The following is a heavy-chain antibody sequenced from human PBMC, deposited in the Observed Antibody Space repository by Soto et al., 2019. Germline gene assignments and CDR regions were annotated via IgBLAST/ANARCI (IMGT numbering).Heavy chain of an antibody. CDR3: AKGRSYYYYYGVDV. CDR1: GFTVSSCA. J-gene: IGHJ6*02. Sequence: GGSLRLSCAASGFTVSSCAMGWVRQAPGKGLEWVSDIIDSGGSTDYADSVKGRFTISRDNSKSTLYLQMNSLRAEDTALYYCAKGRSYYYYYGVDVWGQGTTVTVSS. CDR2: IIDSGGST. V-gene: IGHV3-23*01.